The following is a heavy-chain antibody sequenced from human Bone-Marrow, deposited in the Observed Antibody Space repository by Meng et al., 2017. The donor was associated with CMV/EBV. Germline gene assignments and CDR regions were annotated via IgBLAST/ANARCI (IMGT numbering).Heavy chain of an antibody. D-gene: IGHD3-3*01. J-gene: IGHJ6*02. CDR1: GHTFTGYY. CDR2: INPNSGGT. Sequence: ASVKVSCKASGHTFTGYYMHWVRQAPGQGLEWMGWINPNSGGTNYAQKFQGRVTMTRDTSISTAYMELSRLRSDDTAVYYCARTYYDFWSGYYHYYYYGMDVWGQGTTVTVSS. V-gene: IGHV1-2*02. CDR3: ARTYYDFWSGYYHYYYYGMDV.